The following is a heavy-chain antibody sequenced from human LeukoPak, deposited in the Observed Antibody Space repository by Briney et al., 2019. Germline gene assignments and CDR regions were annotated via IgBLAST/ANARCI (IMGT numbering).Heavy chain of an antibody. CDR2: INKDGGGI. V-gene: IGHV3-7*03. D-gene: IGHD1/OR15-1a*01. CDR3: AGGNSMDV. CDR1: GFPFSNSW. Sequence: GGSLRLSWAVSGFPFSNSWMYWVRQAPGKGLEGVANINKDGGGISYVDSVKGRFIISRDNARNSLYLQMNSLRVGDTAVYFCAGGNSMDVWGKGTAVTVSS. J-gene: IGHJ6*04.